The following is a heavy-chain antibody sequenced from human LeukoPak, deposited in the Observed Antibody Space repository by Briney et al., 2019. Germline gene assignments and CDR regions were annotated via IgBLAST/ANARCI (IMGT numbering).Heavy chain of an antibody. D-gene: IGHD5-12*01. Sequence: GGSLRLSCAASGFTFSSYSMNWVRQAPGKGLEWVSSISSGSVSLYYADSVKGRFTISRDNAKNSLYLQMDSLRAEDTAVYYCARRGYSGSDPPDSWGQGTLVTVSS. J-gene: IGHJ5*01. CDR1: GFTFSSYS. V-gene: IGHV3-21*01. CDR2: ISSGSVSL. CDR3: ARRGYSGSDPPDS.